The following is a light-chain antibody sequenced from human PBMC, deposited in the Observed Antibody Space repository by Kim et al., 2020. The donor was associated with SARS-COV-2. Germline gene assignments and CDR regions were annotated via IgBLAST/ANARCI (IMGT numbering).Light chain of an antibody. V-gene: IGLV2-14*03. CDR2: DVS. J-gene: IGLJ3*02. Sequence: GQSITMSCTGTSSDVGGFNYVSWYQQHPGKAPNLMIYDVSTRPSGVSDRFSGSKSGNTASLTISGLQAEDEAVYYCSSYTSSISWVFGGGTQLTVL. CDR3: SSYTSSISWV. CDR1: SSDVGGFNY.